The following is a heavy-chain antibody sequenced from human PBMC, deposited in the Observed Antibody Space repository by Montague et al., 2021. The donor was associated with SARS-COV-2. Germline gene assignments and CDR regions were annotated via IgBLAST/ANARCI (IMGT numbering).Heavy chain of an antibody. D-gene: IGHD5-18*01. V-gene: IGHV3-23*03. Sequence: SLRLSCAASGFPFNSYSMSWVRQSPGKGLEWVSVIYSGDRGTYYADAMKGRLTISRDNSKNTLYLQMHSPRAEDTAKYYCAKGRYSAYVLDYWGQGTQVTVSS. CDR1: GFPFNSYS. CDR2: IYSGDRGT. J-gene: IGHJ4*02. CDR3: AKGRYSAYVLDY.